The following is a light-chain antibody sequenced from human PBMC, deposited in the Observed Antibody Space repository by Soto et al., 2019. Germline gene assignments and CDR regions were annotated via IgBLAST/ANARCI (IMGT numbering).Light chain of an antibody. CDR1: QSVDNY. J-gene: IGKJ1*01. CDR3: QKRSPWPQT. CDR2: ESS. V-gene: IGKV3-11*01. Sequence: EIVLTQSPATLSLSPGERATLSCRASQSVDNYLDWYQQKPGQAPRLLIYESSNRATGIPARFSGSGSGTDFSLTISRLEPEDFAVYYCQKRSPWPQTFGQGTKVDIK.